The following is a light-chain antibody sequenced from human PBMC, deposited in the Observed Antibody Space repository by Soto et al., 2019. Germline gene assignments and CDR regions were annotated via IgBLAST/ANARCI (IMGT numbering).Light chain of an antibody. Sequence: DIQMTQSPSTLSASVGDTVILTCRASHTVDGWLAWYRQKPGKAPKLLIYHSSTLQSGVPSRFSGSGFRTEFTLTISGLQPDDFATFYCQQYSDYPWTFGRGTKVDFK. CDR2: HSS. V-gene: IGKV1-5*01. J-gene: IGKJ1*01. CDR3: QQYSDYPWT. CDR1: HTVDGW.